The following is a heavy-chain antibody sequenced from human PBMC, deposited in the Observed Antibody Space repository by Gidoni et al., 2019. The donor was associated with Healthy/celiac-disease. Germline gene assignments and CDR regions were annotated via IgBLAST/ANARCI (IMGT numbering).Heavy chain of an antibody. D-gene: IGHD6-19*01. CDR1: AFTFSSYS. CDR3: ARSYSSGWLPTGVAFDI. V-gene: IGHV3-21*01. J-gene: IGHJ3*02. Sequence: EVHLVESGGGLVKPGGSLRLSCAASAFTFSSYSMNWVRQAPGKGLEWVSSISSSSSYKYYADSVKGRFTISRDNAKNSLYLQMNSLRAEDTAVYYCARSYSSGWLPTGVAFDIWGQGTMVTVSS. CDR2: ISSSSSYK.